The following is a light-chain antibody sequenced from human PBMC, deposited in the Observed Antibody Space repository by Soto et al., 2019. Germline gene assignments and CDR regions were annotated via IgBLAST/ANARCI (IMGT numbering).Light chain of an antibody. CDR1: QSINSY. CDR2: AAS. CDR3: QQSYSTPT. V-gene: IGKV1-39*01. Sequence: DIQMTQSPSSLSASEGDRVTITCRASQSINSYLNWYQHKPGKAPKLLIYAASNLHSGVPSRFSGSGSGTDFTLIISSLKPEDVATYYCQQSYSTPTFGGGTKVEIK. J-gene: IGKJ4*01.